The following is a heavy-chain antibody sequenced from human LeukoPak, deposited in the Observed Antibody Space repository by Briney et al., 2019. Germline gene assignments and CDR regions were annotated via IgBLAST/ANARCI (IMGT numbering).Heavy chain of an antibody. CDR3: AKLGKQLEDY. D-gene: IGHD6-13*01. CDR2: LSGSGNRT. Sequence: GGSLRLSCAASGFTFSSYAMSWVRQAPGKGLEWVSSLSGSGNRTYYADPVKGRFTVSRDNSKNTLYLHMNSLRAEDTAVYFCAKLGKQLEDYWGQGTLVTVSS. CDR1: GFTFSSYA. J-gene: IGHJ4*02. V-gene: IGHV3-23*01.